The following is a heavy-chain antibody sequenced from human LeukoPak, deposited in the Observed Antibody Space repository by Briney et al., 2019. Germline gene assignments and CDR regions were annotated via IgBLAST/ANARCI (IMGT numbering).Heavy chain of an antibody. CDR3: ARPYGGNPHFDY. Sequence: ASVKVSCKASGYTFTDYYVHWVRQAPGQGLEWMGWISPDSGSTNYEQKFQGRVTMTRDTSISTAYMELSGLTSDDTAVYYCARPYGGNPHFDYWGQGTLVTVSS. CDR1: GYTFTDYY. D-gene: IGHD4-23*01. CDR2: ISPDSGST. V-gene: IGHV1-2*02. J-gene: IGHJ4*02.